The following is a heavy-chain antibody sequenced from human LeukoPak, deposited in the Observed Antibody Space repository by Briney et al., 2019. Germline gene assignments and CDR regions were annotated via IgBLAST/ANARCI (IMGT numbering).Heavy chain of an antibody. CDR1: GGSFSGYY. D-gene: IGHD1-1*01. Sequence: SETLSLTCAVYGGSFSGYYWSWIRQSPGKGLEWIGEINQSGSTSYNPSLKSRVTISVDTSKNHFSLKVSSVTAADTAVYYCARRWNARLYNWFDPWGQGTLVTVSS. CDR2: INQSGST. J-gene: IGHJ5*02. V-gene: IGHV4-34*01. CDR3: ARRWNARLYNWFDP.